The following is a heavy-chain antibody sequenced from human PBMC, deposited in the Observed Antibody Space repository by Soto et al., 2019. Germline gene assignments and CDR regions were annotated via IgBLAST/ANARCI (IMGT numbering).Heavy chain of an antibody. CDR3: ARTYDSSGYGVGYYGMDV. J-gene: IGHJ6*02. V-gene: IGHV3-30-3*01. Sequence: GGSLRLSCAASGFTFSSYAMHWVRQAPGKGLEWVAVISYDGSNKYYADSVKGRFTISRDNSKNTLYLQMDSLRAEDTAVYYCARTYDSSGYGVGYYGMDVWGQGTTVTVSS. CDR1: GFTFSSYA. D-gene: IGHD3-22*01. CDR2: ISYDGSNK.